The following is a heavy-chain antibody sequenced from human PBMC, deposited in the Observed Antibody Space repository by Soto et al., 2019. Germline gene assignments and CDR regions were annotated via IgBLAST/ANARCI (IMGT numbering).Heavy chain of an antibody. CDR1: GYTFTSYY. Sequence: ASVKVSCKASGYTFTSYYMHWVRQAPGQGLEWMGIINPSGGSTSYAQKSQGRVTMTRDTSTSTVYMELSSLRSEDTAVYYCARDDVNDILTGPIFPDYYYYGMDVWGQGTTVTVSS. V-gene: IGHV1-46*01. J-gene: IGHJ6*02. CDR2: INPSGGST. CDR3: ARDDVNDILTGPIFPDYYYYGMDV. D-gene: IGHD3-9*01.